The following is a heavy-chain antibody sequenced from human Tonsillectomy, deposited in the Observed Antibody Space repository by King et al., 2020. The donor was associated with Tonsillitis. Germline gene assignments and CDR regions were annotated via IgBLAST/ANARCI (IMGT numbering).Heavy chain of an antibody. J-gene: IGHJ3*02. Sequence: VPLQESGPGLVKPSQTLSLTCTVSGGSISSGGYYWSWIRQLPGQGLEWIGYIYYSGSTYYNPSLKSRVTISVDTSKNQFSLKLSSVTAADTAVYYCARASEGNYGDYRGAFDIWGQGTMVTVSS. CDR2: IYYSGST. CDR3: ARASEGNYGDYRGAFDI. CDR1: GGSISSGGYY. D-gene: IGHD4-17*01. V-gene: IGHV4-31*03.